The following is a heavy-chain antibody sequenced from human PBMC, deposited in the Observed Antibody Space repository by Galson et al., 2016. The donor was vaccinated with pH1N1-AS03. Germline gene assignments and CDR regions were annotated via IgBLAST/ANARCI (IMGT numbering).Heavy chain of an antibody. CDR3: ARFSGSYQFDY. CDR1: GYSISSGFH. D-gene: IGHD1-26*01. J-gene: IGHJ4*02. CDR2: ISHSGNT. V-gene: IGHV4-38-2*01. Sequence: ETLSLTCAVSGYSISSGFHWAWVRQPPSKGLEWIGTISHSGNTYYNPSLKSRVTMSVDTSKNQFSLRLSSVTAADAAVYYCARFSGSYQFDYWGQGTLVTVSS.